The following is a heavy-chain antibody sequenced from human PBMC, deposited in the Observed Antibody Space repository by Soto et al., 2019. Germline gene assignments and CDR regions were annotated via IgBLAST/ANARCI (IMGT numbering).Heavy chain of an antibody. CDR1: GLTFSSYR. Sequence: GGSLRLSCAASGLTFSSYRMHWVRQTPGKGLEWVSGINGSGGSTCYADSVKGRFTISRDNAKNTLYLQMNSLRAEDTAVYYCAAFGVVMPRVWFDPWGQGTLVTVSS. CDR2: INGSGGST. V-gene: IGHV3-74*01. D-gene: IGHD3-3*01. CDR3: AAFGVVMPRVWFDP. J-gene: IGHJ5*02.